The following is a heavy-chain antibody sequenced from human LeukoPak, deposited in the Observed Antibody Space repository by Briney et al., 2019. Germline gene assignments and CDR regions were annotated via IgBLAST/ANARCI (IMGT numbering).Heavy chain of an antibody. CDR3: ARGYYGMDV. J-gene: IGHJ6*02. CDR2: RFYRSEWNN. CDR1: GGSVSSNTVA. V-gene: IGHV6-1*01. Sequence: SQTLSLTCAISGGSVSSNTVAWNWVRQSPSRGLEWLGRRFYRSEWNNEYALSVKSRITINPDTSKNQLSLQLDSVTPEDTAMYYCARGYYGMDVWGQGTTVTVSS.